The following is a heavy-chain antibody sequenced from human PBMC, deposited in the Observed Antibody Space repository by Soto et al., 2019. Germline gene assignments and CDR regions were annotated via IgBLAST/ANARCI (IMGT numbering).Heavy chain of an antibody. CDR2: ISRSGSKT. CDR3: AREKIPHGMDV. J-gene: IGHJ6*02. D-gene: IGHD2-21*01. V-gene: IGHV3-21*01. CDR1: GVTCSSYG. Sequence: SGGFLRLSYTASGVTCSSYGISWVRQAPGTGLECVAAISRSGSKTYYADSVKGRFTISRDNAKNSLYLQMNSLRAEDTAVYYCAREKIPHGMDVWGQGTTVTVSS.